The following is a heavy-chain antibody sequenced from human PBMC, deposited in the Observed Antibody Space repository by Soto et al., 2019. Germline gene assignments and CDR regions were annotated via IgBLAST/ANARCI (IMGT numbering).Heavy chain of an antibody. Sequence: PAGSLRRFCAAYGFMFTNYAKGWVRQAPGKERQLVSAINGSGGGTYYADSVKGRFTDSRDNSKNSLYLQMHSLRAEDAAIFYCAKWDTHGIIPPTVGGNYYYYDIDVWGQGTRVTVSS. D-gene: IGHD5-18*01. CDR1: GFMFTNYA. J-gene: IGHJ6*02. V-gene: IGHV3-23*01. CDR2: INGSGGGT. CDR3: AKWDTHGIIPPTVGGNYYYYDIDV.